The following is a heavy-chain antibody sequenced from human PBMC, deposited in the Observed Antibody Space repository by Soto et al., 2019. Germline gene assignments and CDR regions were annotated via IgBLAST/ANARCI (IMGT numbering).Heavy chain of an antibody. CDR2: TYYRSKWYN. Sequence: SQTLSLTCAISGDSVSSNSAAWNWIRQSPSRVLEWLGRTYYRSKWYNDYAVSVKSRITINPDTSKNQFSLQLNSVTPEDTAVYYCARDQYYDSSGYYTPIDYWGQGTLVTVSS. CDR1: GDSVSSNSAA. J-gene: IGHJ4*02. D-gene: IGHD3-22*01. CDR3: ARDQYYDSSGYYTPIDY. V-gene: IGHV6-1*01.